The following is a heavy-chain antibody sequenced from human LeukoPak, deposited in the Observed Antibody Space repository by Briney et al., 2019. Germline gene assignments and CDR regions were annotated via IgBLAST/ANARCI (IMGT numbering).Heavy chain of an antibody. J-gene: IGHJ4*02. V-gene: IGHV1-2*02. Sequence: ASVKVSCKASGYTFTGYYMHWVRQAPGQGLEWMGWINPNSGGTNYAQKFQGRVTMTRDTSISTAYVELRRLRSDDTAVYYCARGGPAVEGLDFFDYWGQGTLVTVSS. CDR3: ARGGPAVEGLDFFDY. CDR1: GYTFTGYY. D-gene: IGHD3-16*01. CDR2: INPNSGGT.